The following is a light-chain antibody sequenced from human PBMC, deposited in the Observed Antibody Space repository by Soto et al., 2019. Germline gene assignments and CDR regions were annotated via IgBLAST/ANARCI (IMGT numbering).Light chain of an antibody. CDR1: QSVSSD. J-gene: IGKJ1*01. V-gene: IGKV3-11*01. Sequence: EIVMTQSPATLSVSPGERATLSCRASQSVSSDLVWYQQKAGQAPRLLIYDASNRATGIPARFSGSGSGTDFTLTISSLEPEDFAVYYCQQRSNWPRTFGQGTKVDIK. CDR2: DAS. CDR3: QQRSNWPRT.